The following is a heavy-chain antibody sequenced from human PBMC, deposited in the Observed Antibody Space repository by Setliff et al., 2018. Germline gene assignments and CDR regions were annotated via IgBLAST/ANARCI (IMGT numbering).Heavy chain of an antibody. V-gene: IGHV4-4*07. D-gene: IGHD6-19*01. CDR3: AREQWLDPPGYYYMDV. CDR1: GGSISSYY. J-gene: IGHJ6*03. CDR2: IYIGGSA. Sequence: TSETLSLTCTVSGGSISSYYWSWIRQPAGKGLEWIGHIYIGGSANYNPSLKSRVTMSIGTSKNQFSLKLNSVTAADMAVYYCAREQWLDPPGYYYMDVWAKGPRSPSP.